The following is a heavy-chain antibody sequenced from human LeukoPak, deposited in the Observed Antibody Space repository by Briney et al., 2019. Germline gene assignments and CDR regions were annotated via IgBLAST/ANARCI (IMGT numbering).Heavy chain of an antibody. Sequence: SETLSLTCTVSGGSLNIYYWGWLRQSPGKGLEWIAFINDRGSTNYIPSLMSRATISMDTSKSQFSLTLNSVTPADAGVYFCARSSSASYHHAFGLWGQGTLVTVSP. D-gene: IGHD3-10*01. J-gene: IGHJ4*02. CDR1: GGSLNIYY. V-gene: IGHV4-59*01. CDR3: ARSSSASYHHAFGL. CDR2: INDRGST.